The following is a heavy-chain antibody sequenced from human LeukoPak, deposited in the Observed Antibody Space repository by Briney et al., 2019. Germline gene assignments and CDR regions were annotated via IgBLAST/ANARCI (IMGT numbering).Heavy chain of an antibody. J-gene: IGHJ4*02. V-gene: IGHV1-2*02. CDR1: GYTFTGYY. CDR3: GIFGVAGTAAIDY. Sequence: ASVKVSCKASGYTFTGYYMHWVRQAPGQGLEWMGWISPNSGGTNYAQKFQGRVTMTRDTSISTAYLELSRLRSDDTAVYYCGIFGVAGTAAIDYWGQGTMVTVSS. CDR2: ISPNSGGT. D-gene: IGHD6-19*01.